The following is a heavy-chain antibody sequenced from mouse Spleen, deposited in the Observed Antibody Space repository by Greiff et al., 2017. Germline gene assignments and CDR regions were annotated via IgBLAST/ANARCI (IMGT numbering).Heavy chain of an antibody. CDR3: NEAYGSRMDY. J-gene: IGHJ4*01. CDR2: IDPENGDT. V-gene: IGHV14-4*02. CDR1: GFNIKDYY. D-gene: IGHD1-1*01. Sequence: EVQLVESGAELVRSGASVKLSCTASGFNIKDYYMHWVKQRPEQGLEWIGWIDPENGDTEYAPKFQGKATMTADTSSNTAYLQLSSLTSEDTAVYYCNEAYGSRMDYWGQGTSVTVSS.